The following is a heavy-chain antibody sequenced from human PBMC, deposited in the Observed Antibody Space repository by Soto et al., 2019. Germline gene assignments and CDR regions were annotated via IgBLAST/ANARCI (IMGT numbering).Heavy chain of an antibody. V-gene: IGHV1-18*01. CDR2: ISAYNGNT. CDR1: GYTFTSYG. J-gene: IGHJ6*02. CDR3: ARVIDQDSSCTDYYYGIDV. D-gene: IGHD6-13*01. Sequence: ASVKVSCKASGYTFTSYGISWVRQAPGQGLEWMGWISAYNGNTNYAQKLQGRVTMTTDTSTSTAYMELRSLRSDDTAVYYCARVIDQDSSCTDYYYGIDVWGQGTTVTGSS.